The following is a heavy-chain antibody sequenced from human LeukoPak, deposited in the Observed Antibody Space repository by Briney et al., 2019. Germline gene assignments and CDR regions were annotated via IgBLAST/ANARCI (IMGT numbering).Heavy chain of an antibody. J-gene: IGHJ1*01. CDR1: GYTFTGYY. D-gene: IGHD6-19*01. CDR3: ARDPAGPLIYFQH. CDR2: INPNSGGT. Sequence: GASVKVSCKASGYTFTGYYMHWVRQAPGQGLEWMGWINPNSGGTNYAQKFQGGVTMTRDTSISTAYMELSRLRSDDTAVYYCARDPAGPLIYFQHWSQGTLVTVSS. V-gene: IGHV1-2*02.